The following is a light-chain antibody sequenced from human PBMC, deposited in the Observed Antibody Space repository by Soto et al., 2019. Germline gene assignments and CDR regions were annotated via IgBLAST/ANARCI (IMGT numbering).Light chain of an antibody. CDR3: RSYTSTNTLI. Sequence: QSVLTQPASVSGSPGQSITISCTGTSSDVGSYNYVSWYQQNPGKAPKLIIHDVSNRPSGVSNRFSGSKSGITASLTISGLQAEDEANYYCRSYTSTNTLIFGGGTKHTVL. J-gene: IGLJ2*01. V-gene: IGLV2-14*01. CDR2: DVS. CDR1: SSDVGSYNY.